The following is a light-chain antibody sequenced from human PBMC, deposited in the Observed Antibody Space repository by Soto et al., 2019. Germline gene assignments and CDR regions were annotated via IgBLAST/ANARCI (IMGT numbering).Light chain of an antibody. V-gene: IGKV3-20*01. CDR3: QQYSTSRKT. J-gene: IGKJ1*01. Sequence: DIVLTQSPGTLSLSPGERATLSCRASQSVRSSLLAWYQQKPGQAPRLLMYGASSRATGIPDRFSGRGSGTDLALTITRLEPEDSAVYYCQQYSTSRKTFGQGTKVEIK. CDR2: GAS. CDR1: QSVRSSL.